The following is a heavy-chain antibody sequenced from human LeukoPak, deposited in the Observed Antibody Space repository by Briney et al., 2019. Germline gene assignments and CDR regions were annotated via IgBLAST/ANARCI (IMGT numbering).Heavy chain of an antibody. CDR2: ISSSGSTI. J-gene: IGHJ5*02. Sequence: QPGGSLRLSCAASGFTFSSYEMNWVRQAPGKGLEWVSYISSSGSTIYYEDSVKGRFTISRHNAKNSLYLQIDTLRAEHTAVYYSARASYSSSWIFDPWGQGTLVTVSS. V-gene: IGHV3-48*03. D-gene: IGHD6-13*01. CDR1: GFTFSSYE. CDR3: ARASYSSSWIFDP.